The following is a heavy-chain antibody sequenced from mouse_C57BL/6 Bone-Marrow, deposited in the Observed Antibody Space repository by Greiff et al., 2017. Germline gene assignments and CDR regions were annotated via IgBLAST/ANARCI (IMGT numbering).Heavy chain of an antibody. CDR1: GYAFTNYL. CDR2: INPGSGGT. CDR3: AREGELGWYFDV. Sequence: VQGVESGAELVRPGTSVKVSCKASGYAFTNYLIEWVKQRPGQGLEWIGVINPGSGGTNYNEKFKGKVTLSADKSSSTPYMQLSSLTSEDSAVYFCAREGELGWYFDVWGTGTTVTVSS. J-gene: IGHJ1*03. V-gene: IGHV1-54*01. D-gene: IGHD4-1*01.